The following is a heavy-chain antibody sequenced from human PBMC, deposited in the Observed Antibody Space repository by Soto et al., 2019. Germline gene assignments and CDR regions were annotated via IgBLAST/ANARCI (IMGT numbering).Heavy chain of an antibody. CDR1: GCTFSSYT. J-gene: IGHJ4*02. CDR3: ATLSSFGTPEYYFDY. CDR2: IIPILGIA. D-gene: IGHD3-10*01. Sequence: PVKLSCKASGCTFSSYTISWVRLAPEQGLEWMGRIIPILGIANYAQKFQGRVTITADKSTSTAYMELSSLRSEDTAVYYCATLSSFGTPEYYFDYWGQGTLVTVSS. V-gene: IGHV1-69*02.